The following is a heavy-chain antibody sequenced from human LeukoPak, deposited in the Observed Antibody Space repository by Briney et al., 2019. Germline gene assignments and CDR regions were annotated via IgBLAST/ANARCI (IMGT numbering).Heavy chain of an antibody. J-gene: IGHJ3*02. CDR1: GGSISSYY. D-gene: IGHD3-3*01. V-gene: IGHV4-4*07. Sequence: PSETLSLTCTVSGGSISSYYWSWIRRPAGKGLEWIGRIYTSGSTNYNPSLKSRVTMSVDTSKNQFSLKLSSVTAADTAVYYCARESITIFGVVTYAFDIWGQGTMVTVSS. CDR3: ARESITIFGVVTYAFDI. CDR2: IYTSGST.